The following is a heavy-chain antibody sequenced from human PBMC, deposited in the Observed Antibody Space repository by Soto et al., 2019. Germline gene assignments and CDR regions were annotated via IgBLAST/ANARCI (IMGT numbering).Heavy chain of an antibody. J-gene: IGHJ6*02. CDR1: GGTFSSYA. CDR2: IIPIFGTA. CDR3: ARDLAGIAAAGTLPDYYYGMDV. Sequence: QVQLVQSGAEVKKPGSSVKVSCKASGGTFSSYAISWVRQAPGQGLEWMGGIIPIFGTANYAQKFQGRVTITADESTSKADMELSSLRSEDTAVYYCARDLAGIAAAGTLPDYYYGMDVWGQGTTVTVSS. D-gene: IGHD6-13*01. V-gene: IGHV1-69*01.